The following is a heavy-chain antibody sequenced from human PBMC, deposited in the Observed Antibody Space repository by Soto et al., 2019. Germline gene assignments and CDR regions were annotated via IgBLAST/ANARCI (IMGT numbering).Heavy chain of an antibody. V-gene: IGHV3-30*03. D-gene: IGHD2-15*01. CDR2: ISYDGSNK. J-gene: IGHJ3*02. CDR3: AVAAAMVDI. CDR1: GFTFSSYG. Sequence: GGSLRLSCAASGFTFSSYGMHWVRQAPGKGLEWVAVISYDGSNKYYADSVKGRFTISRDNSKNTLYLQMNSLRAEDTAVYYCAVAAAMVDIWGQGTMVTVSS.